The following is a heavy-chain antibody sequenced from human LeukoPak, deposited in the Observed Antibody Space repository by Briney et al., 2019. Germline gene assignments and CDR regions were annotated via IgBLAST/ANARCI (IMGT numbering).Heavy chain of an antibody. CDR2: IDTDGSAT. V-gene: IGHV3-74*01. CDR3: TGDALLEYCTGNDCYHTDF. Sequence: GGSLRLSCTASGFTFGNYWMHWVRLAPGKGLVWVSSIDTDGSATSFADSVKGRFTISRHSAQNTMYLQMNSLTVEDTGVYYCTGDALLEYCTGNDCYHTDFWGQGILVTVSS. J-gene: IGHJ4*02. CDR1: GFTFGNYW. D-gene: IGHD2-8*02.